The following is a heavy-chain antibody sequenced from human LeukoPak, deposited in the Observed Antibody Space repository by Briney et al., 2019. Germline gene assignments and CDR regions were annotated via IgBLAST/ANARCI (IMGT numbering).Heavy chain of an antibody. CDR2: IYYSGIT. CDR1: GGSISSGGYY. V-gene: IGHV4-30-4*01. CDR3: ARVAPIVATAYYFDY. Sequence: PSETLSLTCTVSGGSISSGGYYWSWIRQPPGKGLECIGYIYYSGITYYNPSLKSRVTISVDTSKNQFSLRLSSVTAADTAVYYCARVAPIVATAYYFDYWGQGTLVTVSS. D-gene: IGHD5-12*01. J-gene: IGHJ4*02.